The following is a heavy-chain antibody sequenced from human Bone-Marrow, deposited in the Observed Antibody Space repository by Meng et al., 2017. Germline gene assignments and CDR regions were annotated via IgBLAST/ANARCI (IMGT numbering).Heavy chain of an antibody. CDR1: GFTFSTHG. V-gene: IGHV3-23*01. CDR3: VKGTLDGYKSF. Sequence: EVQLLESGGGFVQPGGSLRLSFAASGFTFSTHGMSWARQGPGKGLEWVSSISGGPGSTYYADSVKGRFTVSRDNSEDKLYLQMNSLGAEDTAVYFCVKGTLDGYKSFWGQGTLVTVSS. D-gene: IGHD5-24*01. CDR2: ISGGPGST. J-gene: IGHJ4*02.